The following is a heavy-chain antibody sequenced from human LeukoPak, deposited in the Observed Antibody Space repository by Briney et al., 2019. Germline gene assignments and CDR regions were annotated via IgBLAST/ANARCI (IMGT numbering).Heavy chain of an antibody. CDR3: ARGVVVVVAATYFDY. CDR2: INHSGST. Sequence: SETLSLTCAVYGGSSSGYYWSWIRQPPGKGLEWIGEINHSGSTNYNPSLKSRVTISVDTSKNQFSLKLSSVTAADTAVYYCARGVVVVVAATYFDYWGQGTLVTVSS. J-gene: IGHJ4*02. D-gene: IGHD2-15*01. CDR1: GGSSSGYY. V-gene: IGHV4-34*01.